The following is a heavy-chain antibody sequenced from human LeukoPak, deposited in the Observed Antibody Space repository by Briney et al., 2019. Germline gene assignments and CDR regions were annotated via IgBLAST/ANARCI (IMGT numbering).Heavy chain of an antibody. CDR1: GFTFSSYA. J-gene: IGHJ4*02. V-gene: IGHV3-23*01. CDR2: ISGSGGST. Sequence: GGSLRLSCAASGFTFSSYAMSWVRQAPGKGLEWVSAISGSGGSTYYADSVKGRSTISRDNSKNTLYLQMNSLRAEDTAVYYCAKEGVAVAGTLGLGFDYWGQGTLVTVSS. D-gene: IGHD6-19*01. CDR3: AKEGVAVAGTLGLGFDY.